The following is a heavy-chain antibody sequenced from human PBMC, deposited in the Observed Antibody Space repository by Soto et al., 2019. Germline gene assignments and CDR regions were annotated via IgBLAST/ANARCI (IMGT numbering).Heavy chain of an antibody. J-gene: IGHJ6*02. V-gene: IGHV4-38-2*01. Sequence: SETLSLTCAVSNFSISTGYYWGWIRQPPGKGLEWIGNIYQTGTTFYSPSLKSRATISVDTSKNQFSLKLTSVTAADTAVYYCARGDCGAVAGLDYYSSYGMDVWGQGTTVTVSS. CDR3: ARGDCGAVAGLDYYSSYGMDV. CDR2: IYQTGTT. D-gene: IGHD6-19*01. CDR1: NFSISTGYY.